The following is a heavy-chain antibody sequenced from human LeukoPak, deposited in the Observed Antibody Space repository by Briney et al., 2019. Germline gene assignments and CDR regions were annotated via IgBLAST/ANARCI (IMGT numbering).Heavy chain of an antibody. CDR3: AILWVPDYGAIPLDY. V-gene: IGHV1-8*01. CDR1: GYTFTSYD. CDR2: MNPNSGNT. Sequence: ASVKVSCKASGYTFTSYDINWVRQATGQGLEWMGWMNPNSGNTGYAQKFQGRVTMTRNTSISTAYMELSSLRSEGTAVYYCAILWVPDYGAIPLDYWGQGTLVTVSS. D-gene: IGHD4-17*01. J-gene: IGHJ4*02.